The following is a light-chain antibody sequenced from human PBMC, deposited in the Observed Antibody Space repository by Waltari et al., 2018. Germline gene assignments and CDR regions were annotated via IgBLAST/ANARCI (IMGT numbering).Light chain of an antibody. V-gene: IGKV1-39*01. Sequence: DIQMTLSPSSLSASVVDGVTITCLASQSISSYLNWYQQKPGKAPKLLIYAASSLQSGVPSRFSGSGSGTDFTLTISSLQLEDFATYYCQQSYSTPLTFGGGTKVEIK. CDR3: QQSYSTPLT. J-gene: IGKJ4*01. CDR2: AAS. CDR1: QSISSY.